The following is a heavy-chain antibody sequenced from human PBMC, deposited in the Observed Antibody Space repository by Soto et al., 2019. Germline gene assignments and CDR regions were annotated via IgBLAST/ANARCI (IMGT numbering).Heavy chain of an antibody. CDR3: IRDPHGST. CDR1: GFTFSTAW. D-gene: IGHD3-10*01. CDR2: IKTTSDGGTI. V-gene: IGHV3-15*01. Sequence: EVQLVESGGGLVKPGESLRLSCAASGFTFSTAWMTWVRQAPGRGLEWVARIKTTSDGGTIHYAAPVKGRFTISRDDSKDTLFPQMKSLKIEDTALYYCIRDPHGSTWGQGTLVTVSS. J-gene: IGHJ5*02.